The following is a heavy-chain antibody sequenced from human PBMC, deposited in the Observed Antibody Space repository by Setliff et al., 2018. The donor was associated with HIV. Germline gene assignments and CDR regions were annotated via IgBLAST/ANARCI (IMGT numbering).Heavy chain of an antibody. Sequence: GGSLRLSGAASGFTFTSYAMHWVRQAPGKVLAWVAVIWYDGSNKYYADSLKVRFTISRDNSKNTLYLQMNSLRAEDTAVYYCAAGDSSQYYFDYRGQGTLVTVSS. CDR2: IWYDGSNK. D-gene: IGHD6-13*01. CDR3: AAGDSSQYYFDY. J-gene: IGHJ4*02. CDR1: GFTFTSYA. V-gene: IGHV3-33*01.